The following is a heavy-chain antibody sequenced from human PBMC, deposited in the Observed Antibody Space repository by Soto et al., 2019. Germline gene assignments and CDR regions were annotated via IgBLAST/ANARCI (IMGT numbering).Heavy chain of an antibody. CDR2: ISYQGTDQ. CDR1: GLVFRNYG. Sequence: GGSLRLSRVGSGLVFRNYGMHWVPQAPGRGLEWVAAISYQGTDQYYADSVKGRFEVSRDDSANTLSLQMNNLRVEDTAVYYCAKDLIVPGPLAGMDAWGQGTTVTAP. J-gene: IGHJ6*02. CDR3: AKDLIVPGPLAGMDA. V-gene: IGHV3-30*18. D-gene: IGHD1-26*01.